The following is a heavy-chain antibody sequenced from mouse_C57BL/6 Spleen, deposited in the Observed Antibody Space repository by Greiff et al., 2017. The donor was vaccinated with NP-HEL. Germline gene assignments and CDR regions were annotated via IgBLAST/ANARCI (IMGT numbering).Heavy chain of an antibody. Sequence: VQLQQSGPELVKPGASVKISCKASGYTFTDYYMNWVKQSHGKSLEWIGDLNPNNGGTSYNQKFKGKATLTVDKSSSTAYMELRSLTSEDSAVYYCANHYDYDVGDAMDYWGQGTSVTVSS. CDR1: GYTFTDYY. D-gene: IGHD2-4*01. V-gene: IGHV1-26*01. CDR2: LNPNNGGT. CDR3: ANHYDYDVGDAMDY. J-gene: IGHJ4*01.